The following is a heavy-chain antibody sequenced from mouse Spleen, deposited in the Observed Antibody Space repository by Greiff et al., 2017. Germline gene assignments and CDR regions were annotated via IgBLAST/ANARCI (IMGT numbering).Heavy chain of an antibody. J-gene: IGHJ4*01. CDR3: ASYGSSLYAMDY. V-gene: IGHV1-26*01. CDR1: GYTFTDYY. CDR2: INPNNGGT. Sequence: EVQLQQSGPELVKPGASVKISCKASGYTFTDYYMNWVKQSPGKSLEWIGDINPNNGGTSYNQKFKGKATLTVDKSSSTAYMELRSLTSEDSAVYYCASYGSSLYAMDYWGQGTSVTVSS. D-gene: IGHD1-1*01.